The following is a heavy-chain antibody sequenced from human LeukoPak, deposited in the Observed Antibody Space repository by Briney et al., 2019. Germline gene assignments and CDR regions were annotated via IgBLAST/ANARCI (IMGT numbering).Heavy chain of an antibody. D-gene: IGHD2-15*01. CDR3: ARGYCSGITSCPFIWFDP. CDR2: INPNSGGT. CDR1: GYTFTGYY. Sequence: ASVKVSCKASGYTFTGYYMHWVRQAPGQGLEWMGWINPNSGGTNYAQKFQGWVTMTRDTSISTAYMELSRLRSDDTAVYYCARGYCSGITSCPFIWFDPWGQGALVTVSS. V-gene: IGHV1-2*04. J-gene: IGHJ5*02.